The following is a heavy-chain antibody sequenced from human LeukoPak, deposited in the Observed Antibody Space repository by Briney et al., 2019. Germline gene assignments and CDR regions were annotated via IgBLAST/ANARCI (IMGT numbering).Heavy chain of an antibody. J-gene: IGHJ4*02. V-gene: IGHV3-74*01. CDR2: IHSDGSIT. D-gene: IGHD4-17*01. CDR1: GLTFSSYW. Sequence: GGSLRLSCAASGLTFSSYWMHWVRQAPGKGLVWVSRIHSDGSITSYADSVKGRFTVSRDNAKNTLYLQMNSLRADDTAVYYCARDRTTVTVFDYWGQGTLVTVSS. CDR3: ARDRTTVTVFDY.